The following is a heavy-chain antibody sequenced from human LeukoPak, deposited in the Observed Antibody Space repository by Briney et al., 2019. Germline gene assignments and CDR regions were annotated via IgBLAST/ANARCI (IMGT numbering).Heavy chain of an antibody. CDR3: ARRREDSTAFSH. Sequence: GESPKISCQASGHDFNNYWIAWVRQMPGKGLEWMGIIYPLDSETRYSPSFQGQVTISVDKYTNTAFLQWSSLKASDSARYYCARRREDSTAFSHWGQGTLLTVSS. CDR1: GHDFNNYW. D-gene: IGHD6-13*01. J-gene: IGHJ4*02. V-gene: IGHV5-51*01. CDR2: IYPLDSET.